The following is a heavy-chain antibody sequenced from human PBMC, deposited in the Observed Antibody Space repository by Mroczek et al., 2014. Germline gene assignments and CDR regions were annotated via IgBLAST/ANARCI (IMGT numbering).Heavy chain of an antibody. J-gene: IGHJ6*03. CDR1: GGSFSGYY. Sequence: QVQLQQWGAGLLKPSETLSLTCAVYGGSFSGYYWSWIRQPPGKGLEWIGEINHSGSTNYNPSLKSRVTISVDTSKNQFSLKLSSVTAADTAVYYCARGVGGDIVVVPAAVRNYYYYYMDVWGKGTTVTVSS. V-gene: IGHV4-34*01. CDR2: INHSGST. CDR3: ARGVGGDIVVVPAAVRNYYYYYMDV. D-gene: IGHD2-2*01.